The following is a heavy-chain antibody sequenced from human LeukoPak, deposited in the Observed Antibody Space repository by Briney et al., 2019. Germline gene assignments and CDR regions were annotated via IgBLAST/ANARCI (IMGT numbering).Heavy chain of an antibody. D-gene: IGHD2-21*02. CDR3: ARGHCGGDCYSGYYFDY. CDR2: INHSGST. Sequence: SETLSLTCAVYGASFSGYYWSWIRQPPGKGLEWIGEINHSGSTNYNPSLKSRVTISVDTSKNQFSLRLSSVTAADTAVYYCARGHCGGDCYSGYYFDYWGQGTLVTVSS. V-gene: IGHV4-34*01. J-gene: IGHJ4*02. CDR1: GASFSGYY.